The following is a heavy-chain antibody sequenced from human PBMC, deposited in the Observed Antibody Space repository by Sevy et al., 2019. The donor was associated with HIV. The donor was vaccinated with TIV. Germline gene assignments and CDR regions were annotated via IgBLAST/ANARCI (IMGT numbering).Heavy chain of an antibody. Sequence: GGSLRLSCTVSGFTFGDYTLSWVRQAPGKGLEWVAFIRGKPYGGTTEYAASVKGRFTISRDDSNSIAYLQMNSLKTEDTAVYYCTRVEGAADWGMDVWGQGTTVTVSS. CDR2: IRGKPYGGTT. CDR3: TRVEGAADWGMDV. J-gene: IGHJ6*02. V-gene: IGHV3-49*04. CDR1: GFTFGDYT. D-gene: IGHD1-26*01.